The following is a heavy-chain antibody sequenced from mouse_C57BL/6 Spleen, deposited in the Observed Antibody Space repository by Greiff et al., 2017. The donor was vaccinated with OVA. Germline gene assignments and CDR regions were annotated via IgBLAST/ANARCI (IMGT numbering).Heavy chain of an antibody. Sequence: VQLQQSGTELVKPGASVKLSCKASGYTFTSYWMHWVKQRPGQGLEWIGNINPSNGGTNYNEKFKSKATLTVDKSSSTAYMQLSSLTSEDSAVYYCASGGRDEYYFDYWGQGTTLTVSS. CDR2: INPSNGGT. CDR3: ASGGRDEYYFDY. CDR1: GYTFTSYW. D-gene: IGHD3-3*01. J-gene: IGHJ2*01. V-gene: IGHV1-53*01.